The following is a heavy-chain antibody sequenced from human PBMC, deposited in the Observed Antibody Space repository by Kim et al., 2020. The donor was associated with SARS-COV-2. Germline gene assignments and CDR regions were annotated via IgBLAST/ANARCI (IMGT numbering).Heavy chain of an antibody. Sequence: ASVKVSCKASGYTFTSYYMHWVRQAPGQGLEWMGIINPSGGSTSYAQKFQGRVTMTRDTSTSTVYMELSSLRSEDTAVYYCARDGGYSSSWSRLDNWFDPWGQGTLVTVSS. V-gene: IGHV1-46*01. CDR1: GYTFTSYY. J-gene: IGHJ5*02. D-gene: IGHD6-13*01. CDR3: ARDGGYSSSWSRLDNWFDP. CDR2: INPSGGST.